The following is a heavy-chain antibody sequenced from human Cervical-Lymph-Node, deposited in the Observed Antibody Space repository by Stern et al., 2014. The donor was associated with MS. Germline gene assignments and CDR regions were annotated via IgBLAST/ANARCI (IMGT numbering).Heavy chain of an antibody. D-gene: IGHD2-2*01. Sequence: QVQLVESGPGLLKPSETLFLTCTVSDNSFTDNSYFWGWVRQPPGKDLQWIGNIHYLGITYNNPSLSGRVTLSVDRSKRQFSLRLPSGTATDTAVYFCARRPDRGQYHEFFDSWGPGTLVTVSS. CDR1: DNSFTDNSYF. CDR3: ARRPDRGQYHEFFDS. V-gene: IGHV4-39*01. J-gene: IGHJ4*02. CDR2: IHYLGIT.